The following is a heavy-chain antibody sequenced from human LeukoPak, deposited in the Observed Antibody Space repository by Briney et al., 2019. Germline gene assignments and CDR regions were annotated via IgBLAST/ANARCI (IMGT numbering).Heavy chain of an antibody. CDR3: ARERDSGNYTYGDY. V-gene: IGHV3-66*01. CDR1: GFTVSSNY. CDR2: IYSGGST. J-gene: IGHJ4*02. Sequence: GGSLRLSCAASGFTVSSNYMSWVRQAPGKGLEWVSVIYSGGSTYYADSVKDRFTISRDNADNSLTLQMSSLRVEDTAVYYCARERDSGNYTYGDYWGQGTLVTVSS. D-gene: IGHD1-26*01.